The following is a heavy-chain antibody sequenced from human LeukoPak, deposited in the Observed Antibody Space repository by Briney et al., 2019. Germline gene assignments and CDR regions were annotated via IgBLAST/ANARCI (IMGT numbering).Heavy chain of an antibody. CDR2: IIPILGIA. CDR3: ARDRLRDVAAEYYFDY. Sequence: SVKVSCKASGGTFSSYAISWVRQAPGQGLEWMGRIIPILGIANYAQNFQGRVTITADKSTSTAYMELSSLRSEDTAVYYCARDRLRDVAAEYYFDYWGQGTLVTVSS. J-gene: IGHJ4*02. D-gene: IGHD6-13*01. V-gene: IGHV1-69*04. CDR1: GGTFSSYA.